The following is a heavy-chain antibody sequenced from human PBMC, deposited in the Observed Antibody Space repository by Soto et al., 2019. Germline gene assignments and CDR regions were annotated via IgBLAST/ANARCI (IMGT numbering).Heavy chain of an antibody. Sequence: PSETLSLTCAVSGYSISSSNWWGWIRQPPGKGLEWIGYIYYSGSTYYNPSLKSRVTMSVDTSKNQFSLKLSSVTAADTAVYYCARGEVIKYCSSTSCYVEAFDIWGQGTMVTVSS. D-gene: IGHD2-2*01. V-gene: IGHV4-28*03. CDR1: GYSISSSNW. J-gene: IGHJ3*02. CDR2: IYYSGST. CDR3: ARGEVIKYCSSTSCYVEAFDI.